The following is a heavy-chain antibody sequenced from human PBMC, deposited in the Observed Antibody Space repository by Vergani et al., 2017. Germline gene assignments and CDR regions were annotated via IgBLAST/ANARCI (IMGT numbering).Heavy chain of an antibody. D-gene: IGHD2-8*02. CDR3: ARGWRYWYFDF. V-gene: IGHV3-7*04. CDR2: ISGNGSWK. J-gene: IGHJ4*02. CDR1: GFTFSSYA. Sequence: EVQLLESGGGLVQPGGSLRLSCAASGFTFSSYAMSWVRQAPGKGLEWVADISGNGSWKYYVDSVKGRFTISRDNAKNALYLQMNSLRAEDTAVYYCARGWRYWYFDFWGQGTLVTVSS.